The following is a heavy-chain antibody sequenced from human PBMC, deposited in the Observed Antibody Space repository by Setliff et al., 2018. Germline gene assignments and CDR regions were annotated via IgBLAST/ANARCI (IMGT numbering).Heavy chain of an antibody. D-gene: IGHD6-13*01. V-gene: IGHV1-2*04. J-gene: IGHJ5*02. CDR2: INPNSGGT. Sequence: GASVKVSCKASGYTFTGYYMHWVRQAPGQGLERMGWINPNSGGTNYAQKFQGWVTMTRDTSASTAYMELSSLRSEDTAVYYCARDRAYSSSWFLWFDPWGQGTLVTVSS. CDR1: GYTFTGYY. CDR3: ARDRAYSSSWFLWFDP.